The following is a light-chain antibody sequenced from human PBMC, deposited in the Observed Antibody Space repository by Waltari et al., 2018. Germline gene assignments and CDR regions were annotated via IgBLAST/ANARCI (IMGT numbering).Light chain of an antibody. J-gene: IGKJ1*01. V-gene: IGKV3-15*01. CDR2: GAS. Sequence: EILMTQSPVTLSVPPGERATLSCKASQSVGTNLAWYQQKPGQAPRLLIYGASTRATGIPARFSGSGSGTEFTLTISSLQSEDFAVYYCQQYNKWPPWTFGQGTKVEIK. CDR1: QSVGTN. CDR3: QQYNKWPPWT.